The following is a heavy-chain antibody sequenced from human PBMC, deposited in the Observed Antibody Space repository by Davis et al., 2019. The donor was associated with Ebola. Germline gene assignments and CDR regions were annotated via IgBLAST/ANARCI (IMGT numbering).Heavy chain of an antibody. J-gene: IGHJ4*02. CDR2: ISSDSDYI. D-gene: IGHD6-19*01. CDR1: GFTFSTYS. CDR3: AKRGDSSGWDHFDY. V-gene: IGHV3-21*04. Sequence: GESLKISCAASGFTFSTYSMSWVRQAPGKGLEWVSSISSDSDYIYYADSAKGRFTISRDNAKNSLYLQMNSLRAEDTAVYYCAKRGDSSGWDHFDYWGQGTLVTVSS.